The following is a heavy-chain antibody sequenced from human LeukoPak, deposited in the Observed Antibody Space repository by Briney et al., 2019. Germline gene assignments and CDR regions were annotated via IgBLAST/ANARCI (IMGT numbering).Heavy chain of an antibody. V-gene: IGHV4-31*03. J-gene: IGHJ4*02. CDR3: ARGIEDDFRVDN. D-gene: IGHD3-3*01. CDR1: GGSISSGGYY. Sequence: SETLSLTCTVSGGSISSGGYYWSWIRQHPGKGLEWIGYIYYSGSTYYNPSLKSRVTISVDTSKNQFSLKLSSVTAADTAVYYCARGIEDDFRVDNWGQGTLVTVSS. CDR2: IYYSGST.